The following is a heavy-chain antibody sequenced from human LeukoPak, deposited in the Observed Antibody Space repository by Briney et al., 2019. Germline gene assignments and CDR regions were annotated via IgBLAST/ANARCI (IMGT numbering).Heavy chain of an antibody. CDR3: TTDVSLWFEILLH. Sequence: PGGSLRLSCAASGFTFSSYAMSWVRQAPGKGLEWISAISGSGGSTYYADSVKGRFTISRDNSKNTLYLQMNSLRTEDTGVYYCTTDVSLWFEILLHWGQGTVVTVSS. V-gene: IGHV3-23*01. D-gene: IGHD2/OR15-2a*01. J-gene: IGHJ4*02. CDR1: GFTFSSYA. CDR2: ISGSGGST.